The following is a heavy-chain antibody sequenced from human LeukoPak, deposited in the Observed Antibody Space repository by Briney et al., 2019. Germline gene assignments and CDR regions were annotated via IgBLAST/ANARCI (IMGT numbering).Heavy chain of an antibody. V-gene: IGHV3-66*01. CDR1: GFTISANF. Sequence: GGSLRLSCAASGFTISANFMSWVRQAPGKGLEWVSIMYSVGSTIYADSVKGRFTISRDPSKNSLDLQMDSLRVDDTAVYYCARDLSGYSYGFGGDLWGQGTLVTVSS. CDR2: MYSVGST. D-gene: IGHD5-18*01. CDR3: ARDLSGYSYGFGGDL. J-gene: IGHJ4*02.